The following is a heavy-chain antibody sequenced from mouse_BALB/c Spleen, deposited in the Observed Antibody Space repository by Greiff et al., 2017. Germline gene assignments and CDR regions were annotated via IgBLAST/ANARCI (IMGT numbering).Heavy chain of an antibody. Sequence: QVQLKESGPELVKPGALVKISCKASGYTFTSYDINWVKQRPGQGLEWIGWIYPGDGSTKHNEKFKGKATLTADKSSSTAYMQLSSLTSENSAVYFCARSVWLRRGVSYWYFDVWGAGTTVTVSS. CDR2: IYPGDGST. V-gene: IGHV1S56*01. J-gene: IGHJ1*01. CDR3: ARSVWLRRGVSYWYFDV. D-gene: IGHD2-2*01. CDR1: GYTFTSYD.